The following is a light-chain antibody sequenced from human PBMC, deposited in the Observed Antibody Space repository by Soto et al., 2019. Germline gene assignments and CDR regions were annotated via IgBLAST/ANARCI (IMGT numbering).Light chain of an antibody. J-gene: IGKJ2*01. V-gene: IGKV4-1*01. CDR3: QQYESTPPT. CDR2: WAS. Sequence: DIVMTQSPDSLAVSLGERATINCKSSQSVLYSSNNKNYLAWYQQRPGQPPKLLIYWASTREAGVPDRFSGSGSGTDISLTITSLQADDVAVDYWQQYESTPPTFGQGTKLESK. CDR1: QSVLYSSNNKNY.